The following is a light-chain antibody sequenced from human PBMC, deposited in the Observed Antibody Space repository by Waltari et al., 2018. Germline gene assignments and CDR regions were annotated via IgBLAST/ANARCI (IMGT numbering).Light chain of an antibody. CDR3: CSYAGSYTWV. V-gene: IGLV2-23*01. Sequence: QSALTQPASVSGSPGQSITISCTGTSSDVGNYNLVSWYQQYPGKAPKVMIYDDHRRHSGVSDRFSGSKSGNTASLTISGVQAEDEADYYCCSYAGSYTWVFGGGTKLTVL. CDR2: DDH. J-gene: IGLJ3*02. CDR1: SSDVGNYNL.